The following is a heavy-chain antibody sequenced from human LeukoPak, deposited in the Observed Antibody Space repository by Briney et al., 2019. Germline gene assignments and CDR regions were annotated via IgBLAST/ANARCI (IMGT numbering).Heavy chain of an antibody. J-gene: IGHJ4*02. CDR2: ISDSAART. Sequence: GGSLRLSCAASGFTFSSYAMSWVRQAPGKGLEWVSSISDSAARTYYADSVRGRFTISRDNSKNTVYLQMNSLRAEDTAGYYCAKEGFYGQFDYWGRGTQVTVTS. D-gene: IGHD2/OR15-2a*01. CDR3: AKEGFYGQFDY. CDR1: GFTFSSYA. V-gene: IGHV3-23*01.